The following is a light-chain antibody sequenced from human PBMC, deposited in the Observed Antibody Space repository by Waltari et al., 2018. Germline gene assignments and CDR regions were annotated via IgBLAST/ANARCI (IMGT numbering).Light chain of an antibody. V-gene: IGKV1-39*01. J-gene: IGKJ4*01. CDR3: QQSFSSPLT. Sequence: DIHMTQSPFSLSASLGDRFTITCRASPFINRYLNWYQQKPGRAPKLVIYAASTLQVGVPSRFHGSGFGTEFTLTINNLQPDDFATYYCQQSFSSPLTFGGG. CDR2: AAS. CDR1: PFINRY.